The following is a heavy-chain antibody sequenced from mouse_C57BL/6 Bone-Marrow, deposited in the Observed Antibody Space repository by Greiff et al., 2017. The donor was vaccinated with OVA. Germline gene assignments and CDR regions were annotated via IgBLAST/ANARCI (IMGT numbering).Heavy chain of an antibody. CDR2: IYPGGGYT. J-gene: IGHJ1*03. V-gene: IGHV1-63*01. D-gene: IGHD1-1*01. CDR1: GYTFTNYW. CDR3: ARFYYYGRGDWYFDV. Sequence: VQLQQSGAELVRPGTSVEMSCKASGYTFTNYWIGWAKQRPGHGLEWIGDIYPGGGYTNYNEKFKGKATLTADKSSSTAYMQFSSLTSEDSASYYCARFYYYGRGDWYFDVWGTGTTVTVSS.